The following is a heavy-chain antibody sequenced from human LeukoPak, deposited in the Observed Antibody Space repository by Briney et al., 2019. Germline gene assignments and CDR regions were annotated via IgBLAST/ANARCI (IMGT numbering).Heavy chain of an antibody. Sequence: GGSLRLSCAASGFSFSSYSMNWVRQALGKGLEWVSYISGSSSRIYYADSVKGRFTISRDNAKTSLYLQMNSLRAEDTAVYYCARAPPDYGGYTNDYWGQGTLVTASS. D-gene: IGHD4-23*01. CDR2: ISGSSSRI. CDR3: ARAPPDYGGYTNDY. J-gene: IGHJ4*02. CDR1: GFSFSSYS. V-gene: IGHV3-48*01.